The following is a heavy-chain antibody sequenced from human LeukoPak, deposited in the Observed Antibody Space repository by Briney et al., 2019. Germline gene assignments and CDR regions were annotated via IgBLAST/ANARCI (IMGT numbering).Heavy chain of an antibody. Sequence: ASVKVSCKASGYTFSDYAMHWLRQAPGQRLEWMGWINAGIDNTKYSQKFQGRVTITRDTSANTAYMELSSLRSEDTAVYYCARDRGYCSGTNCSPSWFDPWGQGTPVTVSS. D-gene: IGHD2-2*01. J-gene: IGHJ5*02. CDR3: ARDRGYCSGTNCSPSWFDP. CDR1: GYTFSDYA. CDR2: INAGIDNT. V-gene: IGHV1-3*01.